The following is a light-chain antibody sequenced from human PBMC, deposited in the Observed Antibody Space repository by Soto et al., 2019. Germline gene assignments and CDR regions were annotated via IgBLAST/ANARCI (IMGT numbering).Light chain of an antibody. J-gene: IGLJ1*01. Sequence: QSALTQAPSASRSPGQSVTVSCAGTSNDVGRFNYVSWYQHHPGKAPKLIIYDVTKRPSGVPDRFSGSKSGNTAYLTVSGLQAEDEADYFCSSFVHGTSYVFGTGTKLTVL. V-gene: IGLV2-8*02. CDR3: SSFVHGTSYV. CDR2: DVT. CDR1: SNDVGRFNY.